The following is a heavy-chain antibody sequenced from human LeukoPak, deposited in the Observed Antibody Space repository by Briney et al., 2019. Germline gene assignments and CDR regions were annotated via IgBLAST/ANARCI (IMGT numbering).Heavy chain of an antibody. J-gene: IGHJ4*02. D-gene: IGHD3-22*01. V-gene: IGHV3-20*04. CDR1: GFTFDDYG. Sequence: GGSLRLSCAASGFTFDDYGMSWVRQAPGKGLEWVSGINWNGGSTGYADSVKGRFTISRDNSKNTLYLQMNSLRAEDTAVYYCAKDLRVYDSSGYDFDYWGQGTLVTVSS. CDR3: AKDLRVYDSSGYDFDY. CDR2: INWNGGST.